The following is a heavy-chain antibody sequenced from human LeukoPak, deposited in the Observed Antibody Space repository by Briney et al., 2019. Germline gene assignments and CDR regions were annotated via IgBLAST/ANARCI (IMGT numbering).Heavy chain of an antibody. CDR2: MYYSGTT. J-gene: IGHJ5*02. D-gene: IGHD6-19*01. CDR3: ARDQGAVAGIDP. Sequence: SETLSLTCTVSGGSINSSSYYWGWVRQPPGKGLEWIGSMYYSGTTYYNPSLESRVTISIDTSKNQFSVKLTSVTAADTAVYYCARDQGAVAGIDPWGQGTLVTVSS. CDR1: GGSINSSSYY. V-gene: IGHV4-39*07.